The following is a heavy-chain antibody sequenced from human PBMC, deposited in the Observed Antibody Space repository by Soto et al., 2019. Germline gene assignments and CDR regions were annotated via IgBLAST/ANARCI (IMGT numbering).Heavy chain of an antibody. CDR2: ISSSGSTI. CDR1: GFIFSDYY. CDR3: ARDRGYCTSTSCYEYFDY. J-gene: IGHJ4*02. Sequence: VQLVESGGGLVSPGGSLRLSCAASGFIFSDYYMSWIRQAPGKGLEWISYISSSGSTIYYAGSVKGRFTISRDNAKNSLFLEMNGLRAEDTAIYYCARDRGYCTSTSCYEYFDYWGQGTLVTVSS. V-gene: IGHV3-11*01. D-gene: IGHD2-2*01.